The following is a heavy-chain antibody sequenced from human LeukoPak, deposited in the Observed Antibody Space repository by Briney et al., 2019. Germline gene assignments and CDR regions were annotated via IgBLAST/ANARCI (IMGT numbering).Heavy chain of an antibody. D-gene: IGHD3-3*02. CDR3: ATFPLTLGFVP. V-gene: IGHV3-23*01. J-gene: IGHJ5*02. Sequence: GGSLRLSCAASGFTFSSYAMSWVRQAPGKGLEGVSAISGSGGSTYYADSVKSRFAISRDNSRNTLYLQMSSLRAEDPAVYYCATFPLTLGFVPCGQGTPVSVSS. CDR2: ISGSGGST. CDR1: GFTFSSYA.